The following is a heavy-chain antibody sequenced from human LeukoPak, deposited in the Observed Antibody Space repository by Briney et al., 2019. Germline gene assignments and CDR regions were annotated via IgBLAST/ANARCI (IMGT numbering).Heavy chain of an antibody. Sequence: GASVNVSCKASGGTFSSYAISWVRQAPGQGLEWMGWISAYNGNTNYAQKLQGRVTMTTDTSTSTAYMELRSLRSDDTAAYYCARDLYYYYYMDVWGKGTTVTVSS. CDR3: ARDLYYYYYMDV. CDR1: GGTFSSYA. J-gene: IGHJ6*03. V-gene: IGHV1-18*01. CDR2: ISAYNGNT.